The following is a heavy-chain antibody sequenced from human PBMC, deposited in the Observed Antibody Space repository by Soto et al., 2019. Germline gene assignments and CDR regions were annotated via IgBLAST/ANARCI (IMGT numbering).Heavy chain of an antibody. V-gene: IGHV5-51*01. CDR2: IHLGDFNL. J-gene: IGHJ6*01. CDR1: AYSFTTYC. CDR3: ARFITIFGVPGGMEV. D-gene: IGHD3-3*01. Sequence: ESPKISCRFSAYSFTTYCIGWLRRMPLKVLHFFLFIHLGDFNLRYNPSFHCQVTISADKSINTAYLQWSSLKASDTDMYYCARFITIFGVPGGMEVWGQGTTVSVS.